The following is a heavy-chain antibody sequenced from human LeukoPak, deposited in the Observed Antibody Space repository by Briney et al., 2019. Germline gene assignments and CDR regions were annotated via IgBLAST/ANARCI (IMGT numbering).Heavy chain of an antibody. CDR2: ISAYNGNT. Sequence: GASVKVSCKASGYTFTSYGISWVRQAPGQGLEWMGWISAYNGNTNYAQKLQGRVTMTTDTSTSTAYMELRSLRSDDTAVYYCARDSAMGDFWSGKHHEGYWGQGTLVTVSS. CDR1: GYTFTSYG. V-gene: IGHV1-18*01. J-gene: IGHJ4*02. CDR3: ARDSAMGDFWSGKHHEGY. D-gene: IGHD3-3*01.